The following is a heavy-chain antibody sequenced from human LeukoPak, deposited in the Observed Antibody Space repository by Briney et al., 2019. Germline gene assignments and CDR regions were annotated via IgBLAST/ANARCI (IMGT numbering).Heavy chain of an antibody. J-gene: IGHJ4*02. CDR3: TRGYVGIDY. CDR2: INSGGSST. CDR1: GFSFSSYW. V-gene: IGHV3-74*01. Sequence: GGALRLSCVASGFSFSSYWLHWVRQVPGKGLVGVARINSGGSSTIYADSVQGRFTIPRDNAKNTLYLQMNSLTAEDTALYYCTRGYVGIDYWGQGTLVTVSS. D-gene: IGHD5-12*01.